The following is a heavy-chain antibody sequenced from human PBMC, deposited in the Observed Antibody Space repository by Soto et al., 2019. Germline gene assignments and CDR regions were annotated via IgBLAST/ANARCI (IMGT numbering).Heavy chain of an antibody. CDR2: IWYDGSNE. Sequence: GGSLRLSCATSGFTFNTYGMHWVRQAPGTGLEWVSVIWYDGSNEYYADFVKGRFTISRDNSKNTVYLQMNSLRADDTAVYYWARGPLEPVGDYWGQGTLVTVSS. D-gene: IGHD1-26*01. CDR1: GFTFNTYG. J-gene: IGHJ4*02. V-gene: IGHV3-33*01. CDR3: ARGPLEPVGDY.